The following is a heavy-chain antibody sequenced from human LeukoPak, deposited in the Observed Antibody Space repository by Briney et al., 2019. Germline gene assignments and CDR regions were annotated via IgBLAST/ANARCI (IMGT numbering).Heavy chain of an antibody. CDR1: GGSLRGHS. V-gene: IGHV4-59*11. CDR2: VSYTGRT. CDR3: ARLLDNDIRGDPDTFVV. D-gene: IGHD3-22*01. J-gene: IGHJ3*01. Sequence: LETLSLTSTVSGGSLRGHSWSSIRQPPGKRLEWIGYVSYTGRTKYNPSLQSRVTISIDTSKSQFSLKLTSVTSADTAVYSCARLLDNDIRGDPDTFVVSRQGTTVIVSS.